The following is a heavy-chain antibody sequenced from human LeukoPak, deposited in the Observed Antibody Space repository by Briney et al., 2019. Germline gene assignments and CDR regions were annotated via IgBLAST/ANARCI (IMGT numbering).Heavy chain of an antibody. CDR3: ARVSQYSSGWAFDY. Sequence: GGSLRLSCAASGFTFSSYGMSWVRQAPGKGLEWVSAISGSGGSTYYADSVKGRFTISRDNSKNTLYLQMNSLRAEDTAVYYCARVSQYSSGWAFDYWGQGTLVTVSS. J-gene: IGHJ4*02. CDR1: GFTFSSYG. V-gene: IGHV3-23*01. D-gene: IGHD6-19*01. CDR2: ISGSGGST.